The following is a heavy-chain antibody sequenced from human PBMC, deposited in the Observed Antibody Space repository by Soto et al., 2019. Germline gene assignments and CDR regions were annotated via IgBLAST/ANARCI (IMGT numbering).Heavy chain of an antibody. CDR2: IYYSGST. V-gene: IGHV4-59*01. Sequence: NPSETLSLTCTVSGGSISSYYWSWIRQPPGKGLEWVGYIYYSGSTNYNSSLKSRVTISVDTSKNKFSLKLSSVTAADTAVYYCAGAGGDNLVVPAARVRFDPWGQGTLVTVSS. CDR1: GGSISSYY. J-gene: IGHJ5*02. D-gene: IGHD2-2*01. CDR3: AGAGGDNLVVPAARVRFDP.